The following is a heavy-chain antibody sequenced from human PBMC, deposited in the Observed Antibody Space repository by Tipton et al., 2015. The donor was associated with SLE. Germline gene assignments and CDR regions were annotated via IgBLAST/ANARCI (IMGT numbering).Heavy chain of an antibody. CDR1: GFTFSSYA. V-gene: IGHV3-30*04. CDR2: ISYDGSNK. J-gene: IGHJ4*02. Sequence: RSLRLSCAASGFTFSSYAMHWVRQAPGKGLEWVAVISYDGSNKYYADSVKGRFTISRDNSKNTLYLQMNSLRAEDTAVYYCSGDYGDYWGQGTLVTVSS. D-gene: IGHD4-17*01. CDR3: SGDYGDY.